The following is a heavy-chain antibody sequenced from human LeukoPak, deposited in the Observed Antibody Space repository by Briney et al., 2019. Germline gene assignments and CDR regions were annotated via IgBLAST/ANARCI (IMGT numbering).Heavy chain of an antibody. D-gene: IGHD2-15*01. Sequence: GGSLRLSCAASGFTFSSYGMHWVRQAPGEGLEWVAVISYDGSNKYYADSVKGRFTISRDNSKNTLYLQMNSLRAEDTAVYYCAKVSRYCSGGSCRPDYYYGMDVWGKGTTVTVSS. J-gene: IGHJ6*04. CDR1: GFTFSSYG. V-gene: IGHV3-30*18. CDR2: ISYDGSNK. CDR3: AKVSRYCSGGSCRPDYYYGMDV.